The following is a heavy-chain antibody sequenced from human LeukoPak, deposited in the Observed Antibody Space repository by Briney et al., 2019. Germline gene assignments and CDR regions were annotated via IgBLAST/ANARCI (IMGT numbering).Heavy chain of an antibody. CDR3: ARYYYGSGSYYPAFDY. J-gene: IGHJ4*02. V-gene: IGHV4-34*01. CDR1: GGSFSGYY. CDR2: INHSGST. D-gene: IGHD3-10*01. Sequence: PSETLSLTCAVYGGSFSGYYWSWIRQPPGKGLEWIGEINHSGSTNYNPSLESRVTISVDTSKNQFSLKLSSVTAADTAVYYCARYYYGSGSYYPAFDYWGQGTLVTVSS.